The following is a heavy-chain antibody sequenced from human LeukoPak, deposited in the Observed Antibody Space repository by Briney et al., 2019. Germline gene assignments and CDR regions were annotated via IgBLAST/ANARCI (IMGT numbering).Heavy chain of an antibody. CDR2: IYTSGST. D-gene: IGHD1-26*01. CDR1: VGSISSGIYY. J-gene: IGHJ4*02. CDR3: ARSPQGWEYYRGEFDY. Sequence: SETLSLTCTVSVGSISSGIYYWSWIRQPAGKGLEWIGRIYTSGSTNYNPSLKSRVTISVDASKNQFSLKLSSVNAADTAVYYCARSPQGWEYYRGEFDYWGQGILVTVSS. V-gene: IGHV4-61*02.